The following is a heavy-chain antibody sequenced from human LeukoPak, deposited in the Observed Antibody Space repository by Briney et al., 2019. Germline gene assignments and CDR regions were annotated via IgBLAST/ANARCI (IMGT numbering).Heavy chain of an antibody. Sequence: PGGSLRLSCAASGFTFSSAWMIWVRQAPGKGLEWVGRIKSRTDGGITDYAASVKGRFTISRDDSKNTLYLQMNSLQTEDTAVYYCSTSVAGSGSPWGQGTLVTVPS. J-gene: IGHJ5*02. V-gene: IGHV3-15*01. CDR3: STSVAGSGSP. CDR1: GFTFSSAW. CDR2: IKSRTDGGIT. D-gene: IGHD6-19*01.